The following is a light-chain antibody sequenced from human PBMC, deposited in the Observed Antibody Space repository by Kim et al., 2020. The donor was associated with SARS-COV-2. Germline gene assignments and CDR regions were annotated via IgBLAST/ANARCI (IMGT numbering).Light chain of an antibody. CDR2: AAS. CDR1: QNINSN. J-gene: IGKJ1*01. CDR3: QQYNNWPRT. Sequence: EIVMTQSPATLSVSPGGRATLSCRASQNINSNLVWYQQKPGQAPSLLIYAASTRATGIPARFSGSGSGTEFTLTISSLQSEDFAVYYCQQYNNWPRTFGQGTKVDIK. V-gene: IGKV3-15*01.